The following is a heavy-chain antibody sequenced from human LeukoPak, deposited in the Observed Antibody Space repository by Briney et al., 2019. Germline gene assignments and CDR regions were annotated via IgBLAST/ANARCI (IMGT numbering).Heavy chain of an antibody. CDR2: TSGYNGDT. J-gene: IGHJ4*02. D-gene: IGHD2-15*01. CDR3: ARGQSRSVAATLSY. CDR1: GYTFTTYG. V-gene: IGHV1-18*01. Sequence: ASVKVSCKASGYTFTTYGITWVRQAPGQGLEWMGWTSGYNGDTNYAQKFQGRVTMTRNTSISTAYMELSSLRSEDTAVYYCARGQSRSVAATLSYWGQGALVTVSS.